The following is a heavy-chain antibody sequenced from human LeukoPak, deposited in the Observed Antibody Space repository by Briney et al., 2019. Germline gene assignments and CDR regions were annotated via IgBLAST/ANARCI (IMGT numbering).Heavy chain of an antibody. D-gene: IGHD3-22*01. J-gene: IGHJ4*02. Sequence: GRSLRLSCAASGFTFSSYAMHWVRQAPGKGLEWVAVISYDGSNKYYADSVKGRFTISRDNSKNTLYLQMNSLRAEDTAVYYCARAYYHDSSGYYYHMYYFDYWGLGTLVTVSS. CDR2: ISYDGSNK. V-gene: IGHV3-30-3*01. CDR3: ARAYYHDSSGYYYHMYYFDY. CDR1: GFTFSSYA.